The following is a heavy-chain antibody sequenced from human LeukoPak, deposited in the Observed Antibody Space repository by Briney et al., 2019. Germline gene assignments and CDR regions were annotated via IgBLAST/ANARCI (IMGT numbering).Heavy chain of an antibody. D-gene: IGHD4-17*01. V-gene: IGHV3-21*01. CDR1: GFTFSSYS. J-gene: IGHJ6*03. CDR2: ISSSSSYI. Sequence: GGSLRLSCAASGFTFSSYSMNWVRQAPGKGLEWVSSISSSSSYIYYADSVKGRFTISRDNAKNSLYLQMNSLRAEDTAVYYCAKNYGFSYYYMDVWGKGTTVTISS. CDR3: AKNYGFSYYYMDV.